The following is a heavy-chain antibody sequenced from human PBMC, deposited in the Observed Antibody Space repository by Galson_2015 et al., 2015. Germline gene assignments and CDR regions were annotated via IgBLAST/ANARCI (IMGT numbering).Heavy chain of an antibody. J-gene: IGHJ6*03. V-gene: IGHV4-34*01. CDR3: AALGRGYYYYYMDV. Sequence: LSLTCSVYGGSFSGYYWSWIRQPPGKGLEWIGEINHSGSTNYNPSLKSRVTISVDTSKNQFSLKLSSVTAADTAVYYCAALGRGYYYYYMDVWGKGTTVTVSS. CDR2: INHSGST. CDR1: GGSFSGYY.